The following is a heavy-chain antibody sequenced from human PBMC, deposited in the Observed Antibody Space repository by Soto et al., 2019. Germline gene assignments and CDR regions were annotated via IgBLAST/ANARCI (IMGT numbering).Heavy chain of an antibody. V-gene: IGHV6-1*01. Sequence: PSQTLSLTCAISGDSVSSYSAAWNWIRQSPSGGLEWLGRTYYRSRFFSDYAESVKSRIIINPDTSKNQFSLQLNSVTPEDTAVYYCARDSSGWYNFDYWGQGTLVTVSS. CDR3: ARDSSGWYNFDY. CDR1: GDSVSSYSAA. D-gene: IGHD6-19*01. J-gene: IGHJ4*02. CDR2: TYYRSRFFS.